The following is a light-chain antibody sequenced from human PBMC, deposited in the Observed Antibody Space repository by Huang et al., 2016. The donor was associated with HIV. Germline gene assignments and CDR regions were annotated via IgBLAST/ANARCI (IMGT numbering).Light chain of an antibody. Sequence: EIVMTQSPATLSVSPGERATLSCRASQSVSSNLAWYQQKLGQAPRLLIYGASTRATGIPARFSGSGSGTEFTLTISSLQSEDFAVYYCQQYSIWPPLTFGGGTKVEIK. V-gene: IGKV3-15*01. CDR3: QQYSIWPPLT. J-gene: IGKJ4*01. CDR2: GAS. CDR1: QSVSSN.